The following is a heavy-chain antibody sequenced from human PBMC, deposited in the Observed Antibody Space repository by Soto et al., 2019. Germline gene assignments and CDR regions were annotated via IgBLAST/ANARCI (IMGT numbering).Heavy chain of an antibody. Sequence: SETLSLTCTVSGGSISSSSYYWGWIRQPPGKGLEWIGSIYYSGSTYYNPSLKSRVTISVDTSKNQFSLKLSSVTAADTAVYYCARLDSPLRPTTVVTPVPWFDYWGQGTLVTVSS. V-gene: IGHV4-39*01. CDR1: GGSISSSSYY. CDR3: ARLDSPLRPTTVVTPVPWFDY. CDR2: IYYSGST. J-gene: IGHJ4*02. D-gene: IGHD4-17*01.